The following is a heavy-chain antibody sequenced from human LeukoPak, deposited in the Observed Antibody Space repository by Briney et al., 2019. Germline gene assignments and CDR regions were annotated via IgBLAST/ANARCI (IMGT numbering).Heavy chain of an antibody. V-gene: IGHV3-66*01. Sequence: GGSLRLSCAASGFTVSSNYMSWVRQAPGKGLEWVSVLYSGGNTYYADSVQGRFTISRDNSRNTLYLQMNSLRVEDTAVYYCATEGFRGVLFHVWGQGTVVTVSS. CDR2: LYSGGNT. CDR3: ATEGFRGVLFHV. CDR1: GFTVSSNY. J-gene: IGHJ3*01. D-gene: IGHD3-10*01.